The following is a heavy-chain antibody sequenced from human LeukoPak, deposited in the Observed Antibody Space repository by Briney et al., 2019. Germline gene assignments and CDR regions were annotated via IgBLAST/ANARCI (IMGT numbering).Heavy chain of an antibody. Sequence: GGSLRLSCAASGFTFSGYDMHWVRQATGKGLEWVSGIDTAGDTYYPGSVRGRFTISRENAKNSLYLQMNSLRAEDTAVYYCARDRIQLWMNYYYYGMDVWGQGTTVTVSS. V-gene: IGHV3-13*01. CDR1: GFTFSGYD. CDR2: IDTAGDT. J-gene: IGHJ6*02. CDR3: ARDRIQLWMNYYYYGMDV. D-gene: IGHD5-18*01.